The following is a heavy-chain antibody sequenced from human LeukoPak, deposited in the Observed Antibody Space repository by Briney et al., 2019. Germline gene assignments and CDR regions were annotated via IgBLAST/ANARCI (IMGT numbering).Heavy chain of an antibody. CDR2: IYPGDSDT. V-gene: IGHV5-51*01. D-gene: IGHD3-3*01. CDR1: GYSFTTYW. Sequence: GESLKISCKGSGYSFTTYWIGWVRQMPGKGLEWMGIIYPGDSDTSYNPSFQGQVTISADKSISTAYLQWSSLRASDTAMYYCARLLSRITIFGVARGWFDPWGQGTLVTVSS. CDR3: ARLLSRITIFGVARGWFDP. J-gene: IGHJ5*02.